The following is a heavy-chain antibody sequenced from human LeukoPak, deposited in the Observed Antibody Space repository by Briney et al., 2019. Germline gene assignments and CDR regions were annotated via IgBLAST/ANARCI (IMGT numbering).Heavy chain of an antibody. CDR3: AREQSYYYDSSGYYSGDYFDY. CDR1: GGSISSGSYY. CDR2: IYTSGST. Sequence: PSETLSLTCTVSGGSISSGSYYWSWIRQPAGKGLEWIGRIYTSGSTNYNPSLKSRVTISVDTSKNQFSLKLSSVTAADTAVYYCAREQSYYYDSSGYYSGDYFDYWGQGTLVTVSS. V-gene: IGHV4-61*02. J-gene: IGHJ4*02. D-gene: IGHD3-22*01.